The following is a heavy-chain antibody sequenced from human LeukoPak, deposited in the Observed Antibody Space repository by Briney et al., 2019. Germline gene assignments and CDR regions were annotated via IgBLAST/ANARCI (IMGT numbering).Heavy chain of an antibody. CDR3: ARGPRFGELLWHWFDP. CDR1: GDSISSSSYY. Sequence: SETLSLTCTVSGDSISSSSYYWSWIRQPPGKGLEWIGYIYYSGSTNYNPSLKSRVTISEDTSKNQFSLKLRSVTAADAAVYYCARGPRFGELLWHWFDPWGQGTLVTVSS. V-gene: IGHV4-61*05. CDR2: IYYSGST. J-gene: IGHJ5*02. D-gene: IGHD3-10*01.